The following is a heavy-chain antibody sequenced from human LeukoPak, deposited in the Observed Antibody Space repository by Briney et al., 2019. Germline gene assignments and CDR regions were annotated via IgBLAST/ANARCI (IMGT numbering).Heavy chain of an antibody. CDR3: AKQGLVPATAGD. Sequence: GGSLRLSCAASGFTFSSYGMHWVRQAPGKGLEWVAFIRYDGSNKYYADSVKARFSISRDNSMNTLYLQMNSLRPEDTAAYYCAKQGLVPATAGDWGQGTLVTVST. CDR1: GFTFSSYG. V-gene: IGHV3-30*02. J-gene: IGHJ4*02. D-gene: IGHD2-2*01. CDR2: IRYDGSNK.